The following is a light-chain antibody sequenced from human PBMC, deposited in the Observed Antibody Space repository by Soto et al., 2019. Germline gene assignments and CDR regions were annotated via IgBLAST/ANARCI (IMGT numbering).Light chain of an antibody. V-gene: IGKV3-15*01. J-gene: IGKJ5*01. Sequence: EIVMTQSPVTLSVSPGERATLSCRAGQGVTTNFAWYQQKSGQSPSLLIYDVSIRATGVPARFSGTGSETDFTLTISGLQSEDSAVYFCQQYNNWPFSFGQGTRLEIK. CDR3: QQYNNWPFS. CDR2: DVS. CDR1: QGVTTN.